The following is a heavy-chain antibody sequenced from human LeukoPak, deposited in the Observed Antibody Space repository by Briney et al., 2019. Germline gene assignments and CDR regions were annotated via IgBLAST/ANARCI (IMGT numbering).Heavy chain of an antibody. CDR1: GYTFTDYY. D-gene: IGHD6-25*01. CDR3: ARGISSGYGN. J-gene: IGHJ4*02. V-gene: IGHV1-2*02. CDR2: INPSSGGT. Sequence: GASVKVSCKASGYTFTDYYIHWVRQAPGQGLEFMGWINPSSGGTNYAQRFQGRVTMTRDTSILTSYMELTRLTSDDTAEYYCARGISSGYGNWGRGTLVTVSS.